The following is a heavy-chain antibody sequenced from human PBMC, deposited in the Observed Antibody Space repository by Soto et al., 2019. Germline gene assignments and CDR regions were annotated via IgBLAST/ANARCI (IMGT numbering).Heavy chain of an antibody. J-gene: IGHJ4*02. CDR2: INAGNGNT. CDR1: GFTFTSSA. V-gene: IGHV1-3*01. CDR3: ARDMGFGLSDY. D-gene: IGHD3-10*01. Sequence: SVKVSCKASGFTFTSSAMHWVRQAPGQRLEWMGWINAGNGNTKYSQKFQGRVTITRDTSASTAYMELSSLRSEDTAVYYCARDMGFGLSDYWGQGTLVTVSS.